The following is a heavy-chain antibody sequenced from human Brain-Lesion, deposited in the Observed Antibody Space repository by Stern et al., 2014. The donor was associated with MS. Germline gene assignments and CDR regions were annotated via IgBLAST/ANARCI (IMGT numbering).Heavy chain of an antibody. J-gene: IGHJ5*02. Sequence: VQLVESGADVKKPGCSSRVSSKASGRTFGTYPITWLRQAPGQGLEWMGRIIPIFGSPNYAQKFQGRVTITADRATTTVYMKLSSLKSDDAAVYYCAKDGPALVTNWFDPWGRGTLVTVSS. V-gene: IGHV1-69*06. D-gene: IGHD5-18*01. CDR3: AKDGPALVTNWFDP. CDR1: GRTFGTYP. CDR2: IIPIFGSP.